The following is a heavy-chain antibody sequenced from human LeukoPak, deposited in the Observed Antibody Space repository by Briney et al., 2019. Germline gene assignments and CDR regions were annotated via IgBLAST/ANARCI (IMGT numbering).Heavy chain of an antibody. CDR2: IYWNDDK. V-gene: IGHV2-5*01. J-gene: IGHJ5*02. D-gene: IGHD6-13*01. Sequence: SGPTLVKPTQTLTLTCTFSGFSLSTSGVGVGWIRQPPGKALEWLALIYWNDDKRYSPSLKSRLTITKDTSKNQVVLTMTNMDPVDTATYYCAHTQQLAPYNWFDPWGQRTLVTFSS. CDR3: AHTQQLAPYNWFDP. CDR1: GFSLSTSGVG.